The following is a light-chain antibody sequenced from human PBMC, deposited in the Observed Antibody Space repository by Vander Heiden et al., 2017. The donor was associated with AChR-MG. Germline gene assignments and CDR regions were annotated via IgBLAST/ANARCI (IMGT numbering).Light chain of an antibody. V-gene: IGKV3-15*01. Sequence: EIVMTQSPATLSVSPGERATLSCRASQSVSSNLAWYQQKPGQAPRLLIYDASTRATGIPARFSGTRSGTEFTLTISSLQSEDFAVYSSQEDNNWPRTFEQAREAEIK. CDR2: DAS. CDR3: QEDNNWPRT. CDR1: QSVSSN. J-gene: IGKJ1*01.